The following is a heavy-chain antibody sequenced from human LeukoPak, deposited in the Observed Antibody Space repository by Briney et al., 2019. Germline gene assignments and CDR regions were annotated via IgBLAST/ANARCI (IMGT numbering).Heavy chain of an antibody. D-gene: IGHD1-14*01. V-gene: IGHV3-30-3*01. CDR1: GFTFSSYA. CDR3: AREAAGGFIDY. CDR2: MSYDGSNK. Sequence: GGSLRLSCAASGFTFSSYAMHWVRQAPGKGLQWVAVMSYDGSNKYYADSVKGRFTISRDNSKNTLYLQMNSLRAEDTAVYYCAREAAGGFIDYWGQGILVTVSS. J-gene: IGHJ4*02.